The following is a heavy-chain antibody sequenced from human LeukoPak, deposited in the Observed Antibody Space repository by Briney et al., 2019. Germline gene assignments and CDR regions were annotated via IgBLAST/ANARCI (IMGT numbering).Heavy chain of an antibody. CDR2: IYYSGST. CDR3: ARDDSRTKWDVLGGVDY. D-gene: IGHD1-26*01. J-gene: IGHJ4*02. CDR1: GGSISSYY. V-gene: IGHV4-59*01. Sequence: PSETLSLTCTVSGGSISSYYWSWLRQPPGKGLEWIGYIYYSGSTNYNPSLKSRVTISVDTSKNQFSLKLSSVTAADTAVYYCARDDSRTKWDVLGGVDYWGQGTLVTVSS.